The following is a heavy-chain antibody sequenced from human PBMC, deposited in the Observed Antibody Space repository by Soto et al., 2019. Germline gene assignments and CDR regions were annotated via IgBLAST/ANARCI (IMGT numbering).Heavy chain of an antibody. CDR3: ASGPLGIVGARGAFDI. CDR1: GGTFSSYA. Sequence: QVQLVQSGAEVKKPGSSVKVSCKASGGTFSSYAISWVRQAPGQGLEWMGGIIPIFGTANYAQKFQGRVTISADKSTSTAYMELSSLRSEDTAVYYCASGPLGIVGARGAFDIWGQGTMVTVSS. D-gene: IGHD1-26*01. J-gene: IGHJ3*02. V-gene: IGHV1-69*06. CDR2: IIPIFGTA.